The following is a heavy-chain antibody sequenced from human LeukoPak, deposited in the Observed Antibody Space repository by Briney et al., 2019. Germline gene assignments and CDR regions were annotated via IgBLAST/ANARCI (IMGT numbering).Heavy chain of an antibody. CDR1: GYTFTSYD. CDR3: ARGSSYGFSMGY. V-gene: IGHV1-8*03. CDR2: MNPNTGNT. Sequence: ASVKVSCKASGYTFTSYDINWVRQASGQGLEWMGWMNPNTGNTGYAQKFQGRVTITRNTSISTVYMELSSLRSDDTAVYYCARGSSYGFSMGYWGRGTLVTVSS. J-gene: IGHJ4*02. D-gene: IGHD3-16*01.